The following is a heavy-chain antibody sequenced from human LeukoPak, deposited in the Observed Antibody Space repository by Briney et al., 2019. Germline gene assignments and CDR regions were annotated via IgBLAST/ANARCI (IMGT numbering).Heavy chain of an antibody. Sequence: GGSLRLSCAASGFTFSSYWMSWVRQAPGKGLEWVANIKQDGSEKYYADSVKGRFTISRDNAKNSLYLQMNSLRAEDTAVYYCARRGYSGYATTYNWFDPWGQGTLVTVSS. V-gene: IGHV3-7*01. D-gene: IGHD5-12*01. CDR2: IKQDGSEK. CDR1: GFTFSSYW. CDR3: ARRGYSGYATTYNWFDP. J-gene: IGHJ5*02.